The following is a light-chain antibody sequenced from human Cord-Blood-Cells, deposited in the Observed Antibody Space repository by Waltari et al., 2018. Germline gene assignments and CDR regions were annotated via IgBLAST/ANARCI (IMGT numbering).Light chain of an antibody. CDR1: SSDVGSYNL. J-gene: IGLJ1*01. V-gene: IGLV2-23*02. CDR2: EVS. Sequence: QSALAQPASVSGSPGQSITISCTGTSSDVGSYNLVSWYQQHTGKAPKLMMYEVSKRPSGVSNRFSGSKSGNTASLTISGLQAEDEADYYCCSYAGSSTYVFGTGTKVTVL. CDR3: CSYAGSSTYV.